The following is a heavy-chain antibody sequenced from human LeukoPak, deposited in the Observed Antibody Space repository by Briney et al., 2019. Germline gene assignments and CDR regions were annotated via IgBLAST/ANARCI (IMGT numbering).Heavy chain of an antibody. CDR2: INAGNDNT. J-gene: IGHJ4*02. D-gene: IGHD5-12*01. V-gene: IGHV1-3*01. Sequence: ASVKVSCRASGYTFTTYTIHWVRQAPGQRLEWMGWINAGNDNTKYSQKFQDRVTITRDTSASTAYMELSSLRSEDTAVYYCASSRGYDVGGYFDYWGQGTLVTVSS. CDR1: GYTFTTYT. CDR3: ASSRGYDVGGYFDY.